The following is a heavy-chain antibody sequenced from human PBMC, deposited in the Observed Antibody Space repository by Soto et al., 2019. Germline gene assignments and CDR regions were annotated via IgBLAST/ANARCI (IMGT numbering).Heavy chain of an antibody. CDR1: GVSVTSATHY. V-gene: IGHV4-61*01. CDR2: VYYSGST. CDR3: AGEAPDYFDY. Sequence: QVQLQESGPGLVKPSETLSLTCTVSGVSVTSATHYWGWVRQHPGKGLEWIGYVYYSGSTIYNPSLXXRLTLSLDTSKNHVSLKLHSVTAADTAVYYCAGEAPDYFDYWGQGTLVTVSS. J-gene: IGHJ4*02.